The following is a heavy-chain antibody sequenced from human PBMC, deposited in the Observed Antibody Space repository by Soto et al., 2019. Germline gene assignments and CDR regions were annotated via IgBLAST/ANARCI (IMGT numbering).Heavy chain of an antibody. CDR3: ARAFLRLAVAGIAWWFDP. D-gene: IGHD6-19*01. J-gene: IGHJ5*02. CDR2: ISYDGSNK. CDR1: GFTFSSYA. Sequence: GGSLRLSCAASGFTFSSYAMHWVRQAPGKGLEWVAVISYDGSNKYYADSVKGRFTISRDNSKNTLYLQMNSLRAEDTAVYYCARAFLRLAVAGIAWWFDPWGQGTLVTVSS. V-gene: IGHV3-30-3*01.